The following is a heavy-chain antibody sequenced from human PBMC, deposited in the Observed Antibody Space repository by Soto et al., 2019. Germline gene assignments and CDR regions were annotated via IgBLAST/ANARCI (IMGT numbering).Heavy chain of an antibody. V-gene: IGHV3-23*01. CDR2: IVGGGDST. D-gene: IGHD6-13*01. CDR1: GFTFSNYA. CDR3: AKESRGIAPTVTGY. J-gene: IGHJ4*02. Sequence: EVQLLESGGGLVQPGGSLRLSCAASGFTFSNYAMSWVRQAPGKGLEWVSAIVGGGDSTYYADSVKGRFTISRDNSKNTLHLQMNSLRAEDTAVYFCAKESRGIAPTVTGYWGQATLVTVSS.